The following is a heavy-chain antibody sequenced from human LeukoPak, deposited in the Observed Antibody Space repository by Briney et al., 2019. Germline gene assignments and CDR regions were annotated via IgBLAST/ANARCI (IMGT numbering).Heavy chain of an antibody. V-gene: IGHV3-13*01. CDR1: GFTLGSHD. CDR2: VSAGHHA. D-gene: IGHD3-22*01. CDR3: VREARGYYYTYFDY. Sequence: PGGSLRLSCTASGFTLGSHDMHWVRHTTGDGLEWVAAVSAGHHAFYAGSVKGRSTVSREDAKNSLYLQMNSLRAGDTAVYYCVREARGYYYTYFDYWGQGSLVTVSS. J-gene: IGHJ4*02.